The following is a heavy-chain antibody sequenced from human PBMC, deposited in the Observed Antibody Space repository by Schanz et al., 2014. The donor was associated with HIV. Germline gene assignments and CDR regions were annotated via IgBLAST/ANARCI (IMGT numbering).Heavy chain of an antibody. D-gene: IGHD2-15*01. CDR2: MNPNSGNT. CDR3: ARQGACSGGSCPERLYYYFGMDA. CDR1: GYTFSSYD. V-gene: IGHV1-8*01. J-gene: IGHJ6*02. Sequence: QVQLLQSGPEVRKPGASVKVSCKASGYTFSSYDINWVRQATGQGLEWMGWMNPNSGNTDCTQKFQGRLTMTRNSSISTAYMELSGVSSEDPAVYYCARQGACSGGSCPERLYYYFGMDAWGQGTTVTVSS.